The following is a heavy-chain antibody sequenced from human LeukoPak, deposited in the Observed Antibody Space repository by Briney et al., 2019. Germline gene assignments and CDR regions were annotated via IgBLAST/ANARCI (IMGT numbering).Heavy chain of an antibody. J-gene: IGHJ4*02. Sequence: GASVKVSCKVSGYSLTELSLHWVRQAPGKGLEWMGGLDPADGEMIYTQMFQGRITMTEDSSTDTAYTEMSSLRSDDTAVYYCATGRTKWDLLNYWGQGTLVTVSS. CDR3: ATGRTKWDLLNY. V-gene: IGHV1-24*01. D-gene: IGHD1-26*01. CDR2: LDPADGEM. CDR1: GYSLTELS.